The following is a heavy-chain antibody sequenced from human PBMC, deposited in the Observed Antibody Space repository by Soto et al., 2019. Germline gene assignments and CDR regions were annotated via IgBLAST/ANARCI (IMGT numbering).Heavy chain of an antibody. CDR1: GFTFSSYS. D-gene: IGHD2-15*01. CDR2: ISSSSSTI. J-gene: IGHJ5*02. V-gene: IGHV3-48*01. Sequence: GGSLRLSCAASGFTFSSYSMNWVRQAPGKGLEWVSYISSSSSTIYYADSVKGRFTISRDNAKNSLYLQMNSLRAEDTAVYYCARDRVVDASLDNWFDPWGQGTLVTVS. CDR3: ARDRVVDASLDNWFDP.